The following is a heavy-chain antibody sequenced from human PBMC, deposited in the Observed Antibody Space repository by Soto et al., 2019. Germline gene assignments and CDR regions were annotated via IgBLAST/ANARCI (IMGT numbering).Heavy chain of an antibody. D-gene: IGHD3-10*01. Sequence: QVQLVQSGAEVKKPGASVKVSCKASGYTFTTYSVHWVRQAPGQRLEWMGWINDGNGNTKYSQKFQDRVTITRDTSASTAYMELSSLRSEDTTVYYCARGQGTYADYWGQGTLVSVSS. CDR3: ARGQGTYADY. V-gene: IGHV1-3*01. J-gene: IGHJ4*02. CDR1: GYTFTTYS. CDR2: INDGNGNT.